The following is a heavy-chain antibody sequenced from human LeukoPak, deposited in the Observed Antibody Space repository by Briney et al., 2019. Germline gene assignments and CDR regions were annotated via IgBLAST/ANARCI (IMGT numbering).Heavy chain of an antibody. V-gene: IGHV3-21*01. CDR2: ISSSSSYI. CDR1: GFTFSSYS. D-gene: IGHD2-2*01. CDR3: ARDYLGNIVVPAAMTFDI. Sequence: GGSLRLSCAASGFTFSSYSMNWVRQAPGKGLEWVSSISSSSSYIYYADSVKGRFTISRDNAKNSLYLQMNSLRAEDTAVYYCARDYLGNIVVPAAMTFDIWGQGTMVTVSS. J-gene: IGHJ3*02.